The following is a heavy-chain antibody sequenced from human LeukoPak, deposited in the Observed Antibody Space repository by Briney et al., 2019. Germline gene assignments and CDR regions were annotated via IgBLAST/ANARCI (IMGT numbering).Heavy chain of an antibody. Sequence: SETLSLTCTVSGAFISSDFWSWIRQPPGKGLEWIGYLSKSGGAKYNPSLKSRVTISGDTSKNQVFLRLSSVTAADTAVYYCARNRGWYWHDSWGQGALVSVSS. V-gene: IGHV4-59*01. CDR3: ARNRGWYWHDS. J-gene: IGHJ4*02. CDR1: GAFISSDF. CDR2: LSKSGGA. D-gene: IGHD6-19*01.